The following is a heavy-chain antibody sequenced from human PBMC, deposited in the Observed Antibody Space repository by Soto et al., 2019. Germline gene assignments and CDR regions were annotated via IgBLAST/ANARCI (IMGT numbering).Heavy chain of an antibody. D-gene: IGHD6-19*01. V-gene: IGHV3-53*01. CDR1: GFIVSSYY. CDR3: AKSGGNGWFADAFDV. J-gene: IGHJ3*01. CDR2: IYSGGST. Sequence: PGGALRLSCAGSGFIVSSYYMSRVRQVPGKGLEWISVIYSGGSTYYADSVKGRFTISRDNSENTLYLQLNSLRAEDTAVYYCAKSGGNGWFADAFDVWGQGTMVTVS.